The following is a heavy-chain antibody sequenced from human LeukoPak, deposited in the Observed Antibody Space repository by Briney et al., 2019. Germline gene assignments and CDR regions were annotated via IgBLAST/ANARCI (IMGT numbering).Heavy chain of an antibody. Sequence: SETLSLTCGVSGASISTSHWWSWVRQAPGKGLEWIGEIYHSGSTNYNTSLKSRVTISVDKSQNQFSLTLKSVTVADTAVYYCARKEYGDPSRAFHIWGQGTVVIVSS. CDR1: GASISTSHW. J-gene: IGHJ3*02. V-gene: IGHV4-4*02. CDR3: ARKEYGDPSRAFHI. CDR2: IYHSGST. D-gene: IGHD4-17*01.